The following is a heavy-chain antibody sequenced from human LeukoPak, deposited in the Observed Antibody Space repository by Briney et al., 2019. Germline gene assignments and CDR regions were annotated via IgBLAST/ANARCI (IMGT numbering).Heavy chain of an antibody. D-gene: IGHD3-10*01. J-gene: IGHJ4*02. CDR2: ISGSGAST. Sequence: PGGSLRLSCAASGFTFSSYAMSWVRQAPGKGLEWVSAISGSGASTYYADSVKGRFTISRDNSKNTLYLQMNSLRAEDTAVYYCAKVMTLACSSGCTFDYWGQGTLVTVSS. CDR1: GFTFSSYA. CDR3: AKVMTLACSSGCTFDY. V-gene: IGHV3-23*01.